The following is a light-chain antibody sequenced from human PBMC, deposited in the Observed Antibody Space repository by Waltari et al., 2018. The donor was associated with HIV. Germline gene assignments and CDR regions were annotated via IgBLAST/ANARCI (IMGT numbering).Light chain of an antibody. CDR2: LGS. J-gene: IGKJ1*01. CDR3: MQALQTPWT. CDR1: QSLLHSNGYNY. Sequence: DIVMTQSPLSLPVTPGEQASISCRSSQSLLHSNGYNYLDWYLQKPGQSPQLLIYLGSNRASGVPDRFSGSGSGTDFTLKISRMEAEDVGVYYCMQALQTPWTFGQGTKVEIK. V-gene: IGKV2-28*01.